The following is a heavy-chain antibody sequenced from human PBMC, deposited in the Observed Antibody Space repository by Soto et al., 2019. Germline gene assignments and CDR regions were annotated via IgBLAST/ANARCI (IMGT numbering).Heavy chain of an antibody. Sequence: GSLRLSCAASGFTFSDYYMSWIRQDPGKGLEWVSYISSSGSTIYYADSVKGRFTISRDNAKNSLYLQMNSLRAEDTAVYYCARGPAYGDYDYYYYYMDVWGKGTTVTVSS. D-gene: IGHD4-17*01. CDR3: ARGPAYGDYDYYYYYMDV. V-gene: IGHV3-11*01. J-gene: IGHJ6*03. CDR1: GFTFSDYY. CDR2: ISSSGSTI.